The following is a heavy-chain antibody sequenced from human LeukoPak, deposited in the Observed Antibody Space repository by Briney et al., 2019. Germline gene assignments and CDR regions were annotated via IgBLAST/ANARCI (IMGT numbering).Heavy chain of an antibody. CDR2: TYYRSKWYT. D-gene: IGHD5-18*01. CDR1: GDSVSSNSAT. V-gene: IGHV6-1*01. J-gene: IGHJ4*02. CDR3: ASIGYSYGYLVY. Sequence: SQTLSLTCAISGDSVSSNSATWTWIRQSPSRGLEWLGSTYYRSKWYTDYAVSVKSRITINPDTSENQFSLLLSSVTAADTAVYYCASIGYSYGYLVYWGQGTLVTVSS.